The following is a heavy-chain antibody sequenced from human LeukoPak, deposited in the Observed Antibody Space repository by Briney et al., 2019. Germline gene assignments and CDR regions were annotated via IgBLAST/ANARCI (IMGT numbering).Heavy chain of an antibody. D-gene: IGHD3-10*01. CDR3: AKDWDTFGASIDAFDI. J-gene: IGHJ3*02. Sequence: PGGSLRLSCAASGFTFSSYGMHWVRQAPGKGLEWVAVISYDGSNKYYGDSVKGRFTISRDNSKNTLYLQMNSLRAEDTAVYYCAKDWDTFGASIDAFDIWGQGTMVTVSS. CDR1: GFTFSSYG. V-gene: IGHV3-30*18. CDR2: ISYDGSNK.